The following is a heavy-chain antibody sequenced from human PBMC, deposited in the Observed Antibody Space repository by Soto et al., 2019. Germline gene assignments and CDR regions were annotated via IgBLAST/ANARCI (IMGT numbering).Heavy chain of an antibody. V-gene: IGHV1-18*01. Sequence: QVQLVQSGAEVKKPGASVKVSCKASGYTFTTYGISWVRQAPGQGLEWMGWISAYNGNTNHAQKLQGRVTMTTDTSTSTAYMELRSLRSDDTAVYYCTREFSGYDSGYNWFDPWGQGTLVTVSS. CDR1: GYTFTTYG. J-gene: IGHJ5*02. D-gene: IGHD5-12*01. CDR2: ISAYNGNT. CDR3: TREFSGYDSGYNWFDP.